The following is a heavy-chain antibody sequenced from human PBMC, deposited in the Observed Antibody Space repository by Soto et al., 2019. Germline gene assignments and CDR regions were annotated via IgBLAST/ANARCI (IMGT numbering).Heavy chain of an antibody. J-gene: IGHJ4*02. Sequence: QVQLVQSGAEVKKPGSSVKVSCKASGGTFSSYAISWVRQAPGQGLEWMGGIIPIFGTANYAQKFQGRVTIAADESTSTANMELSSLRSEDTAVYYCARDSDEQLWPGPVDYWGQGTLVTVSS. D-gene: IGHD5-18*01. CDR1: GGTFSSYA. CDR2: IIPIFGTA. CDR3: ARDSDEQLWPGPVDY. V-gene: IGHV1-69*12.